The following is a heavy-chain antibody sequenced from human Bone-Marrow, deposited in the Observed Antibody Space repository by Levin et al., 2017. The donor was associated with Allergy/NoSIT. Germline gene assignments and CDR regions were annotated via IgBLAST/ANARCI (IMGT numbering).Heavy chain of an antibody. D-gene: IGHD3-22*01. CDR3: AKDTEYYYDSTGYYNY. V-gene: IGHV3-9*01. CDR1: GFSFDDYA. CDR2: ISWKMGTR. Sequence: GGSLRLSCAASGFSFDDYAMHWVRQAPGKGLEWVSGISWKMGTRGYADSVKGRFTISRDNAKNSLYLQMNSLRAEDTALYYCAKDTEYYYDSTGYYNYWGQGTLVTVSS. J-gene: IGHJ4*02.